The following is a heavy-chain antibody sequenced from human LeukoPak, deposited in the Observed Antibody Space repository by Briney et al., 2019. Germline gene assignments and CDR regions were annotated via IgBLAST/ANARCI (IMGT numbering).Heavy chain of an antibody. CDR3: AKDQQQLVNWFDP. Sequence: PGGSLRLSCAASGFTFSSYDMHWVRQAPGKGLEWVAVISYDGSNKYYAASVKGRFTISRDNSKSTLYLQMNSLRAEDTAVYYCAKDQQQLVNWFDPWGQGTLVTVSS. CDR1: GFTFSSYD. D-gene: IGHD6-13*01. V-gene: IGHV3-30*18. J-gene: IGHJ5*02. CDR2: ISYDGSNK.